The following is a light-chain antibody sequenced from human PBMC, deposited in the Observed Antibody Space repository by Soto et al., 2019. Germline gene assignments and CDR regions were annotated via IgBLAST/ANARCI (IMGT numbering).Light chain of an antibody. Sequence: DIQMTQSPSAMSASIVESVTITCRASQVISTSLAWYQVKPGKAPKLLIYAASTLESGVPSRFSATVSGTEFSLTITSLQPEDFATYYCQQLFDSPITFGQGTRLEI. CDR1: QVISTS. J-gene: IGKJ5*01. CDR3: QQLFDSPIT. V-gene: IGKV1-9*01. CDR2: AAS.